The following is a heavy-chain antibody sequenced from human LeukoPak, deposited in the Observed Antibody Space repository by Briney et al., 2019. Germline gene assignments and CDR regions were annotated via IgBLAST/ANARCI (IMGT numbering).Heavy chain of an antibody. Sequence: GGSLRLSCAASGFTFSSYAMSWVRQAPGKGLEWVSAISGSGGSTYYADSVKGRFTISRDNSKNTLYLQMNSLRAEDTAVYYCAKRSPWTTVVTPGYYFDYWGQGTLVTVSP. J-gene: IGHJ4*02. D-gene: IGHD4-23*01. V-gene: IGHV3-23*01. CDR2: ISGSGGST. CDR1: GFTFSSYA. CDR3: AKRSPWTTVVTPGYYFDY.